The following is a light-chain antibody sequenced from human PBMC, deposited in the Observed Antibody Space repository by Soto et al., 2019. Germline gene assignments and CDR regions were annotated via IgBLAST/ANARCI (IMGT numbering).Light chain of an antibody. CDR2: DVS. J-gene: IGLJ2*01. CDR1: SSDVGGYNS. Sequence: QSALTQPASVSGSPGQSITISCTGTSSDVGGYNSVSWYQQHPGKAPKLMIYDVSNRPSGVSNRFSGSKSRNTASLTISGLEAEDEADHYCSSYTSRRIVVFSVGTQLTVL. CDR3: SSYTSRRIVV. V-gene: IGLV2-14*01.